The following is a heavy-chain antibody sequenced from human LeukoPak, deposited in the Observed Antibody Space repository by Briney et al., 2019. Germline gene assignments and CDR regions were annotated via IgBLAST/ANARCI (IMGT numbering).Heavy chain of an antibody. CDR1: GGSFSGYY. CDR3: ARGGLEVAGPLVHYYYYYYMDV. CDR2: INHSGST. Sequence: SETLSLTCAVYGGSFSGYYWSWIRQPPGKGLEWIGEINHSGSTNYNPSLKSRATISVDTSKNQFSLKLSSVTAADTAVYYCARGGLEVAGPLVHYYYYYYMDVWGKGTTVTVSS. D-gene: IGHD6-19*01. J-gene: IGHJ6*03. V-gene: IGHV4-34*01.